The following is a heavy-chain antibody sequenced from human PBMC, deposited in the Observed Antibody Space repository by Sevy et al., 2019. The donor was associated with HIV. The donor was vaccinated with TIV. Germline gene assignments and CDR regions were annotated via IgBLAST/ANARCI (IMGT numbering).Heavy chain of an antibody. D-gene: IGHD4-17*01. Sequence: GGSLRLSCAASGFTFSSYGMHWVRQAPGKGLEWVAVIWYDGSNKDYADSVKGRFTISRDNSKNTLYLQMNSLRAEDTAVYYCARTSYGDYGYFDYWGQGTLVTVSS. CDR1: GFTFSSYG. V-gene: IGHV3-33*01. CDR2: IWYDGSNK. J-gene: IGHJ4*02. CDR3: ARTSYGDYGYFDY.